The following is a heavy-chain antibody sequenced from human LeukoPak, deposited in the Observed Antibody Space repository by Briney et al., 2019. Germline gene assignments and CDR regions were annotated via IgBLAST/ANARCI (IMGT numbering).Heavy chain of an antibody. D-gene: IGHD3-10*01. CDR2: INHSGST. Sequence: SETLSLTCAVYGGSFSGYYWSWIRQPPGKGLEWIGEINHSGSTNYNPSLKSRVTISVDTSKNQFSLKLSSVTAADTAVYYCARGWSSGRNAFDIWGQGTMVTVSS. CDR1: GGSFSGYY. J-gene: IGHJ3*02. CDR3: ARGWSSGRNAFDI. V-gene: IGHV4-34*01.